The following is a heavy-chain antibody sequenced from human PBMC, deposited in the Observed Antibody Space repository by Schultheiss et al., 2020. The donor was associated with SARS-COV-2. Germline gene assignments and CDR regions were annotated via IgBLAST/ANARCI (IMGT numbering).Heavy chain of an antibody. J-gene: IGHJ5*02. V-gene: IGHV4-34*01. CDR2: INHSGST. CDR3: ARGVWFDP. Sequence: SETLSLTCAVYGGSFSGYYWSWIRQPPGKGLEWIGEINHSGSTNYNPSLKSRVTISVDTSKNQFSLKLSSVTAADTAVYYCARGVWFDPWGQGTLVTVSS. CDR1: GGSFSGYY.